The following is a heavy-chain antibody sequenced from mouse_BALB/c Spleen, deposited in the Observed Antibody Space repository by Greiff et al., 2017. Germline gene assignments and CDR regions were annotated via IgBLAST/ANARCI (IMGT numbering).Heavy chain of an antibody. D-gene: IGHD3-3*01. CDR3: ARERAGTMDY. CDR1: GFTFSSYG. J-gene: IGHJ4*01. Sequence: EVKLVESGGGLVQPGGSLKLSCAASGFTFSSYGMSWVRQTPDKRLELVATINSNGGSTYYPDSVKGRFTISRDNAKNTLYLQMSSLKSEDTAMYYCARERAGTMDYWGQGTSVTVSS. V-gene: IGHV5-6-3*01. CDR2: INSNGGST.